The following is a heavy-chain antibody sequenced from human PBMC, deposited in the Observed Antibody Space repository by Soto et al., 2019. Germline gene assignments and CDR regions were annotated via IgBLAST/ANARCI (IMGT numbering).Heavy chain of an antibody. D-gene: IGHD3-3*01. CDR2: INHSGST. V-gene: IGHV4-34*01. CDR3: ARGSNVLRFLEWRIGPSTQTDSYGMDV. Sequence: SETLSLTCAVYGGSFSGYYGSWIGQPPGKGLEWIGEINHSGSTNYNPSLKSRVTISVDTSKNQFSLKLSSVTAADTAVYYCARGSNVLRFLEWRIGPSTQTDSYGMDVWGQGTTVTVSS. CDR1: GGSFSGYY. J-gene: IGHJ6*02.